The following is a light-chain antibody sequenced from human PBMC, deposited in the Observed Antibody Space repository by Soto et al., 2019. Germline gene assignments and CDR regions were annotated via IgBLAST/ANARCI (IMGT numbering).Light chain of an antibody. V-gene: IGKV1-17*03. CDR2: LTS. Sequence: DIQMTQSPSAMSASVGDRVTITCRASQGINNYLAWFQQKPGKVPERLIYLTSSLQNGVPSRFSGSGSRTEFTLTISSLQPEDFATYYCLQSSSYPLTFGGGTRVEI. J-gene: IGKJ4*01. CDR1: QGINNY. CDR3: LQSSSYPLT.